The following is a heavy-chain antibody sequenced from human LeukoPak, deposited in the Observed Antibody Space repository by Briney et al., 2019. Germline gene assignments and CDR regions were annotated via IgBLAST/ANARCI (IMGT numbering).Heavy chain of an antibody. D-gene: IGHD6-13*01. CDR2: ISFNSGRI. Sequence: PGGSLRLSCAAYGFKFDDYVMRWVRQAPGKGLEWVSGISFNSGRIDYADSVKGRFTISRDNAKTSLYLLINSLRSEDTALYYCTKGIAAVGLIYGMDVWGQGTTVTVSS. CDR3: TKGIAAVGLIYGMDV. J-gene: IGHJ6*02. CDR1: GFKFDDYV. V-gene: IGHV3-9*01.